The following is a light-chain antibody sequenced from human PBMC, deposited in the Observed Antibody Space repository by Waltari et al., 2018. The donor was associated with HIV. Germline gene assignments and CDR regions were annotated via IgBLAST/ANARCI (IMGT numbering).Light chain of an antibody. CDR2: GAS. J-gene: IGKJ1*01. CDR1: QSVDVHY. Sequence: EVVLTQSPGTLSLSPGERATLSCRPSQSVDVHYLSLYQLNPGQAPRLLSYGASNRAIGIPDSFSGSGSGTDFTLTISRLEPEDFAVYYCQQYAFSPVTFGPGTKVGIK. CDR3: QQYAFSPVT. V-gene: IGKV3-20*01.